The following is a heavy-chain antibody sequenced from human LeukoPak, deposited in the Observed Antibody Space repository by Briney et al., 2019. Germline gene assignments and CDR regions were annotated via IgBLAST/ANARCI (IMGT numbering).Heavy chain of an antibody. J-gene: IGHJ4*02. CDR1: GFTFSSYE. D-gene: IGHD6-19*01. CDR2: ISSSGSTI. V-gene: IGHV3-48*03. Sequence: GGSLRLSCAASGFTFSSYEMNWVRQAPGKGLEWVSYISSSGSTIYYADSLKGRFTISRDNAKNSLYLQMNSLRAEDTAVYYCASQYSRGWPPDYWGQGTLVTVSS. CDR3: ASQYSRGWPPDY.